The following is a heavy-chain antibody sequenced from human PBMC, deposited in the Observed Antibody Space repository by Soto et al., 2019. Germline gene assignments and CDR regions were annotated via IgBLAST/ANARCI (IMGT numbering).Heavy chain of an antibody. V-gene: IGHV3-23*01. Sequence: EVHLLESGGGLVQPGGSLSLSCSGSGFALMSFAMNWVRQAPGKGLEWISASSGTGINAYYAESVRGRFTVSRDNSKNMVFFQMNSLRVEDTAVYYCANVLGWGRGTLVTVSS. CDR2: SSGTGINA. CDR1: GFALMSFA. CDR3: ANVLG. J-gene: IGHJ4*02.